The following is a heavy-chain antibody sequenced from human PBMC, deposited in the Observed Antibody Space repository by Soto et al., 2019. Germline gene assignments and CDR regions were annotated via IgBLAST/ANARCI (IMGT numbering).Heavy chain of an antibody. CDR2: INPSGGST. CDR3: ARGSSSGGWFDP. V-gene: IGHV1-46*01. Sequence: XSVKVSCKASGYAFTSYYMHWVRQAPGQGLEWMGIINPSGGSTSYAQKFQGRVTMTRDTSTSTVYMELSSLRSEDTAVYYCARGSSSGGWFDPWGQGTLVTVSS. CDR1: GYAFTSYY. D-gene: IGHD6-6*01. J-gene: IGHJ5*02.